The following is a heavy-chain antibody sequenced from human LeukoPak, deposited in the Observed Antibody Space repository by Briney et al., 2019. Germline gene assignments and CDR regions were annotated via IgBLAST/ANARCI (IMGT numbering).Heavy chain of an antibody. CDR1: GFTFSSYW. D-gene: IGHD2-2*01. Sequence: PGGSLRLSCAASGFTFSSYWMHWVRQAPGKGLVWVSRINSDGSSTSYADSVKGRFTISRDNSKNTLYLQMNSLRAEDAAIYYCAKERVVIIPTAIDYWGQGTLVTVSS. V-gene: IGHV3-74*01. CDR2: INSDGSST. J-gene: IGHJ4*02. CDR3: AKERVVIIPTAIDY.